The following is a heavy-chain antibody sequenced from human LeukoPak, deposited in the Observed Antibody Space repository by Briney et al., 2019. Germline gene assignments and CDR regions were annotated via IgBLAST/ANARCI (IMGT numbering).Heavy chain of an antibody. J-gene: IGHJ4*02. D-gene: IGHD2-15*01. CDR3: AKDRVSTTPLE. V-gene: IGHV3-11*01. CDR1: GFTFSDYY. Sequence: GGSLRLSCAASGFTFSDYYMSWIRQAPGKGLEWVSYISSSGSTIYYADSVKGRFTISRDNAKNSLYLQMNSLRAEDTAVYYCAKDRVSTTPLEWGQGTLVTVSS. CDR2: ISSSGSTI.